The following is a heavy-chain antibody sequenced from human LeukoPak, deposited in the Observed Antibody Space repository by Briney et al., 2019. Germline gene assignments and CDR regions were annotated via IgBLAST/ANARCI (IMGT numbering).Heavy chain of an antibody. CDR1: GGSISSSSYY. J-gene: IGHJ4*02. CDR2: IYYSGST. D-gene: IGHD3-16*01. Sequence: HPSETLSLTCTVSGGSISSSSYYWGWIRQPPGKGLEWIGSIYYSGSTYYNPSLKSRVTISVDTSKNQFSLKLSSVTAADTAVYYCARGIANVYYYSYYFDYWGQGTLVTVSS. V-gene: IGHV4-39*01. CDR3: ARGIANVYYYSYYFDY.